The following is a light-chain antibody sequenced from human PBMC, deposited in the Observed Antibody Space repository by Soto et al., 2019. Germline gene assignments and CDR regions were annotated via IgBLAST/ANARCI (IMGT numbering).Light chain of an antibody. CDR3: QQYGSSPGT. J-gene: IGKJ1*01. Sequence: PGESATLSCRASQTVSITYLTWYQQKSGQAPRLLIYGASSRATGIPDRFSGSGSGTDFTLTISRLEPEDFAVYYCQQYGSSPGTFGQGTKVDIK. CDR2: GAS. CDR1: QTVSITY. V-gene: IGKV3-20*01.